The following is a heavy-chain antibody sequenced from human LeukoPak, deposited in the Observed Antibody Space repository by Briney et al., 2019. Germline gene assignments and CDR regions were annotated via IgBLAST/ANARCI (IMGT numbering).Heavy chain of an antibody. Sequence: HTGGSLRLSCAASKFTFRNYAMSWVRQAPGKGLEWDSAISNSGGNTYYADSVKGRFTISRDNSKNTLYLQMNSLRAEDAAVYYCAKDVGATRGYYFDYWGQGTLVTVSS. CDR3: AKDVGATRGYYFDY. CDR1: KFTFRNYA. V-gene: IGHV3-23*01. D-gene: IGHD1-26*01. CDR2: ISNSGGNT. J-gene: IGHJ4*02.